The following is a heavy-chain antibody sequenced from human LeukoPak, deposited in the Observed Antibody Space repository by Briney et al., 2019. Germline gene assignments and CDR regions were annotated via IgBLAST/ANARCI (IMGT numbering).Heavy chain of an antibody. CDR1: GGTFSSYG. CDR2: ISAYNGST. D-gene: IGHD5-18*01. CDR3: ARHSYGLYFDY. J-gene: IGHJ4*02. Sequence: ASVKVSCKASGGTFSSYGISWVQQAPGQGLEWMGWISAYNGSTNYAQKLQGRVTMTTDTSTSTAYMELRSLRSDDTAVYYCARHSYGLYFDYWGQGTLVTVSS. V-gene: IGHV1-18*01.